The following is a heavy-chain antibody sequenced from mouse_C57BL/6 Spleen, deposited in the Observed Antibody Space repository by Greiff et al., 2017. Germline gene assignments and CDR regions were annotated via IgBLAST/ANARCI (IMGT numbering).Heavy chain of an antibody. V-gene: IGHV1-26*01. CDR2: INPNNGGT. CDR1: GYTFTDYY. J-gene: IGHJ3*01. CDR3: ASLYDGYYLFAY. Sequence: EVQLQQSGPELVKPGASVKISCKASGYTFTDYYMNWVKQSHGKSLEWIGDINPNNGGTSYNQKFKGKATLTVDKSSSTAYMELRSLTSEDSAVYYCASLYDGYYLFAYWGQGTLVTVSA. D-gene: IGHD2-3*01.